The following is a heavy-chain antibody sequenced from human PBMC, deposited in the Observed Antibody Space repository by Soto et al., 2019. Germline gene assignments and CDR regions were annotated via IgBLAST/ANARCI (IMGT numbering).Heavy chain of an antibody. Sequence: GASQKISCTGSGYSFTSYWIGWVRQMPGKGLEWMGIIYPGDSDTRYSPSFQGQVTISADKSISTAYLQWSSLKASDPAMYYCARIITVAPYYYYHGMDVWGQGTTVTVS. V-gene: IGHV5-51*01. CDR3: ARIITVAPYYYYHGMDV. J-gene: IGHJ6*02. CDR2: IYPGDSDT. D-gene: IGHD6-19*01. CDR1: GYSFTSYW.